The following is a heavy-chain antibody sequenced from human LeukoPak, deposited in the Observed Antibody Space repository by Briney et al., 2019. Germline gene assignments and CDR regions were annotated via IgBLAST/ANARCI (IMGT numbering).Heavy chain of an antibody. CDR2: ISGSGAHT. Sequence: GGSLRLSCIASGFTFSGDAMNWIRQVPGKGLEWVSAISGSGAHTFYADSVEGRFTVSRDNFNDTLYLQMNSLRAEDTAVYYCAKDRNAYDSSGYSGLGYWGQGTLVTVSS. J-gene: IGHJ4*02. CDR3: AKDRNAYDSSGYSGLGY. CDR1: GFTFSGDA. V-gene: IGHV3-23*01. D-gene: IGHD3-22*01.